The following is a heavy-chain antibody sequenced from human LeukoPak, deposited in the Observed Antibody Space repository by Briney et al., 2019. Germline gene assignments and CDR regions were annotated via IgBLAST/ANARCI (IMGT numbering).Heavy chain of an antibody. CDR2: IYYSGST. CDR3: ARGPYYYDSSGYYSPFPSDY. J-gene: IGHJ4*02. Sequence: SETLSLTCTVSGGSISSYYWSWIRQPPGKGLEWIGYIYYSGSTNYNPSLKSRVTISVDTSKNQFSLKLSSVTAADTAVYYCARGPYYYDSSGYYSPFPSDYWGQGTLVTVSS. V-gene: IGHV4-59*01. D-gene: IGHD3-22*01. CDR1: GGSISSYY.